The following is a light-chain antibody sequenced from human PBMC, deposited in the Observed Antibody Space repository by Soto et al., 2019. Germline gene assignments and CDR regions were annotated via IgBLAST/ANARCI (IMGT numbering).Light chain of an antibody. CDR3: QSYDSSLGYV. V-gene: IGLV1-40*01. CDR1: SSKIGAGYD. CDR2: GNS. J-gene: IGLJ1*01. Sequence: QSVLTQPPSVSGAPGQRVTTSCTGSSSKIGAGYDVHWYQQLPGRAPKLLIYGNSNRPSGVPDRFSGSKSGTSASLAITGLQAEDEADYYCQSYDSSLGYVFGTGTKVTVL.